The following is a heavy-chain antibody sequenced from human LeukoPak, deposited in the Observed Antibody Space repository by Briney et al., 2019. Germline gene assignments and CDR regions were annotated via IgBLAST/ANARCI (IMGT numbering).Heavy chain of an antibody. CDR1: GFTFSDYY. J-gene: IGHJ4*02. V-gene: IGHV3-33*08. Sequence: GGSLRLSCAAPGFTFSDYYMSWIRQAPGKGLEWVAVIWYDGSNKYYADSVKGRFTISRDNSKNTLYLQMNSLRAEDTAVYYCARGSGTAMVNFDYWGQGTLVTVSS. CDR2: IWYDGSNK. CDR3: ARGSGTAMVNFDY. D-gene: IGHD5-18*01.